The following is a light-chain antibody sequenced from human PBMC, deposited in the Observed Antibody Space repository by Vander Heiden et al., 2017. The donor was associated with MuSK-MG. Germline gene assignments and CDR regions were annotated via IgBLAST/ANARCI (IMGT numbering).Light chain of an antibody. V-gene: IGKV3-15*01. J-gene: IGKJ4*01. CDR2: GAS. CDR1: QSVSSN. CDR3: QQYKNWPLLT. Sequence: EIVMTQSPATLSVSPGERATLSCRASQSVSSNLAWYQQKPGQAPRLLIYGASTRATGIPARFSGSGSGTEFTLTISSLQSEDFAVYYCQQYKNWPLLTFGGRTKVEIK.